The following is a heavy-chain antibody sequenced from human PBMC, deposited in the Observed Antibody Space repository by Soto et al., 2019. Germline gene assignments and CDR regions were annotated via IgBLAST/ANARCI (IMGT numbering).Heavy chain of an antibody. CDR3: ASRDYDCSSTSCPGPPYYYYYMDV. J-gene: IGHJ6*03. Sequence: QLQLQESGPGLVKPSETLSLTCTVSGGSISSSSYYWGWIRQPPGKGLEWIGSIYYSGSTYYNPSLKSRVTISVETSKNQFSLKLSSVTAADTAVYYCASRDYDCSSTSCPGPPYYYYYMDVWGKGTTVTVSS. D-gene: IGHD2-2*01. CDR1: GGSISSSSYY. V-gene: IGHV4-39*01. CDR2: IYYSGST.